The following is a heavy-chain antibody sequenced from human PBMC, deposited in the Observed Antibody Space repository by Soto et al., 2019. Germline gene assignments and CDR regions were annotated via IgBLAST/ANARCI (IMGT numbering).Heavy chain of an antibody. CDR2: IYTSGIT. CDR3: ARDEWGPRSYYYYGMDV. D-gene: IGHD1-26*01. CDR1: GASVTNDLHY. V-gene: IGHV4-61*02. Sequence: PSETLSLTCTVSGASVTNDLHYWSWIRQPAGKGLEWIGRIYTSGITNYNPSLKSRVTMSVDTSKNQFSLKLSSVTAADTAVYYCARDEWGPRSYYYYGMDVWGQGTTVTVSS. J-gene: IGHJ6*02.